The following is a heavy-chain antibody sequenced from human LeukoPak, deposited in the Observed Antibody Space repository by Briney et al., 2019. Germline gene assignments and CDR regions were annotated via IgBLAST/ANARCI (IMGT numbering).Heavy chain of an antibody. V-gene: IGHV3-21*01. J-gene: IGHJ1*01. CDR1: GFSFNIYT. CDR3: ARGALYDSSGNRYFQP. D-gene: IGHD3-22*01. CDR2: ISSSGSYI. Sequence: VGSLRLSCAASGFSFNIYTMNWVRQAPGKGLEWVSSISSSGSYISQADSLKGRFTISRDNAQNSLYLQMNSLRAEDTAVYYCARGALYDSSGNRYFQPWGQGTLVTVSS.